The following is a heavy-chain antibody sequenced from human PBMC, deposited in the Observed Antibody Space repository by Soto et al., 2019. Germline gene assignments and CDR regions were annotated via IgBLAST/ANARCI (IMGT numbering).Heavy chain of an antibody. Sequence: GGSLRLSCAASGFTFSGYEMNWVCQAPGKGLEWVSYISGSGSTIYYADSVKGRFTISRDNAKDSLYLQMNSLRAEDTAVYYCAREVVVFGVIIPTPMDVWGQGTTVTVSS. V-gene: IGHV3-48*03. D-gene: IGHD3-22*01. CDR1: GFTFSGYE. CDR2: ISGSGSTI. CDR3: AREVVVFGVIIPTPMDV. J-gene: IGHJ6*02.